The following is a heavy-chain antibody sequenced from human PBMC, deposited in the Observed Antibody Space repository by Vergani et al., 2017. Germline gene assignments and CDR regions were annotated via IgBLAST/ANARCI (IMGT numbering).Heavy chain of an antibody. D-gene: IGHD3-22*01. CDR2: ISAYNGNT. V-gene: IGHV1-18*01. CDR3: ARELGQAGYYYDSSGYMGVCDY. Sequence: QVQLVQSGAEVKKPGASVKVSCKASGYTFTSYGISWVRQAPGQGLEWMGWISAYNGNTNYAQKLQGRVTMTTDTSTSTAYMELRSLRSDETAVYYCARELGQAGYYYDSSGYMGVCDYWGQGTLVTVSS. J-gene: IGHJ4*02. CDR1: GYTFTSYG.